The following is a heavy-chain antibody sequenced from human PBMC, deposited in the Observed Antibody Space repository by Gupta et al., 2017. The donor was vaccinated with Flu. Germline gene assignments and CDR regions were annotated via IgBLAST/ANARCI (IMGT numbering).Heavy chain of an antibody. CDR3: ANAWGYCGRYCYRYYFDF. CDR2: VSGSGDNK. V-gene: IGHV3-23*01. Sequence: MSWVRQAPGKGLEWVSAVSGSGDNKYYADAWKGLFTISRDNSKNTLYLQMNSLSADDADLYYCANAWGYCGRYCYRYYFDFWGQGTLVTVSS. D-gene: IGHD3-10*02. J-gene: IGHJ4*02.